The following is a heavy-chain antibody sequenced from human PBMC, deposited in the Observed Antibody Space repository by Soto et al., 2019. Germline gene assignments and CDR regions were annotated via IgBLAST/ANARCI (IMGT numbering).Heavy chain of an antibody. J-gene: IGHJ4*02. D-gene: IGHD1-1*01. CDR2: IYYTGNT. Sequence: QVQLQESGPGLVKPSQTLSLTCTVSGGSISSGGTGSYWTWIRQLPGKGLEWMGYIYYTGNTYYNPSIKSRPTISIDTSENQFSLKLTSVTAADTAVYFCASGHDAYKVRYWGQGTLVTVSS. CDR3: ASGHDAYKVRY. V-gene: IGHV4-31*03. CDR1: GGSISSGGTGSY.